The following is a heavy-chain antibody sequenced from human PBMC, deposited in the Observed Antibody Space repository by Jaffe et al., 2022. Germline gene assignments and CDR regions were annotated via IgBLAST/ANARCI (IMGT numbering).Heavy chain of an antibody. Sequence: QVQLQQWGAGLLKPSETLSLTCAVYGGSFSGYYWSWIRQPPGKGLEWIGEINHSGSTNYNPSLKSRVTISVDTSKNQFSLKLSSVTAADTAVYYCASFRVPSSSWYRWDAFDIWGQGTMVTVSS. CDR3: ASFRVPSSSWYRWDAFDI. CDR1: GGSFSGYY. CDR2: INHSGST. D-gene: IGHD6-13*01. J-gene: IGHJ3*02. V-gene: IGHV4-34*01.